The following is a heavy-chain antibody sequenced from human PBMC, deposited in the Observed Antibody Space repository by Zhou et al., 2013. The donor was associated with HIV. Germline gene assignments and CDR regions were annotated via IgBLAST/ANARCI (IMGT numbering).Heavy chain of an antibody. D-gene: IGHD6-6*01. CDR3: ARDRPYFDF. V-gene: IGHV1-18*01. Sequence: QVQLVQSGDEVKKPGASVKVSCKASGYTFTSYGISWVRQAPGQGLEWMGWIGVDNDNTNYAQKLQGRVTMTTDTSTSTVYMELRSLRSDDTAVYYCARDRPYFDFWGQGTLVTVSS. CDR1: GYTFTSYG. CDR2: IGVDNDNT. J-gene: IGHJ4*02.